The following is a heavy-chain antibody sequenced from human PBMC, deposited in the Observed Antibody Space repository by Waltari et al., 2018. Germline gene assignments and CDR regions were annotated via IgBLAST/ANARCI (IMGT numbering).Heavy chain of an antibody. V-gene: IGHV1-46*01. CDR2: INPSGGST. CDR1: EYTFASSY. CDR3: ATDTGALWMDV. D-gene: IGHD2-21*01. J-gene: IGHJ6*02. Sequence: QVQLVQSGAEVKKPGASVKISCKKSEYTFASSYVHWVRQAPGQGLEWMGIINPSGGSTSYAQRVQGRVTMTRDTATSTGYMELSSLKSEDTAVYYCATDTGALWMDVWGQGTTVTVSS.